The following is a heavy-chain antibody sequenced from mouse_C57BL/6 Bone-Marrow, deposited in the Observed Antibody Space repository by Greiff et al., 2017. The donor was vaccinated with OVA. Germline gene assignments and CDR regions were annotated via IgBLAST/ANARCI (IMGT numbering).Heavy chain of an antibody. CDR1: GFTFNTYA. Sequence: EVKLVESGGGLVQPKGSLKLSCAASGFTFNTYAMHWVRQAPGKGLEWVARIRSKSSNYATYYADSVKDRFTISRDDSQSMLYLQMNNLKTEDTAMYYCVRGGGFYYGSSYNYAMDYWGQGTSVTVSS. CDR3: VRGGGFYYGSSYNYAMDY. D-gene: IGHD1-1*01. V-gene: IGHV10-3*01. CDR2: IRSKSSNYAT. J-gene: IGHJ4*01.